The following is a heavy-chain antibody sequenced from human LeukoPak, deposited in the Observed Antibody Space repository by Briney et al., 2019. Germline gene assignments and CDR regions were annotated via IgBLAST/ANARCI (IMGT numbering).Heavy chain of an antibody. D-gene: IGHD3-16*01. V-gene: IGHV3-9*01. CDR1: EFTFDDYA. CDR3: AKLGATDSYSSDY. Sequence: GGSLRLSCAASEFTFDDYAMHWVRQAPGKGLEWVSGISWNSGSIGYADSVKGRFTISRDNAKNSLYLQMNSLRAEDTAVYYCAKLGATDSYSSDYWGQGTLVTVSS. CDR2: ISWNSGSI. J-gene: IGHJ4*02.